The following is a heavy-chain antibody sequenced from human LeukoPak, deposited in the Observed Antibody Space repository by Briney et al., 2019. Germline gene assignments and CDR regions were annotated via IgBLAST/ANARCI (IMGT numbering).Heavy chain of an antibody. CDR3: ARDDVVGSNQD. J-gene: IGHJ4*02. Sequence: SETLSLTCTVSGASTSTYSWSWIRQPAGKGLEWIGRIYTNGSTNYNSSLKSRVTMSLDTSKNHCSLKLSSVTAADTAVYYCARDDVVGSNQDWGQGTLVTVSS. CDR1: GASTSTYS. D-gene: IGHD2-15*01. CDR2: IYTNGST. V-gene: IGHV4-4*07.